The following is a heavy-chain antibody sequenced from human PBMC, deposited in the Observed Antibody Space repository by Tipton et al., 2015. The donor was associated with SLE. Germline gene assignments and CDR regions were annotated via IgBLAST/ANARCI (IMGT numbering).Heavy chain of an antibody. CDR3: ARGGGSYYDY. CDR1: GGSISGYY. V-gene: IGHV4-4*07. D-gene: IGHD1-26*01. Sequence: TLSLTCTVSGGSISGYYWGWIRQPAGKGLEWIGRIYSSGSTIYNPSLKSRVTLSLDMSNNQFSLRVRSVTAADTAVYYCARGGGSYYDYWGQGTLVTVSS. J-gene: IGHJ4*02. CDR2: IYSSGST.